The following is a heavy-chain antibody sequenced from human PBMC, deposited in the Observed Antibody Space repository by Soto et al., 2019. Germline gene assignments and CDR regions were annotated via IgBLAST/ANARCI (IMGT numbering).Heavy chain of an antibody. CDR3: VGGQYYFDY. CDR1: GFPFTSYG. V-gene: IGHV3-30*03. D-gene: IGHD3-10*01. CDR2: ISYDGSDK. J-gene: IGHJ4*02. Sequence: QVQLVESGGGVVQPGRSLRLSCAASGFPFTSYGMHWVREGPDKGLEWVAVISYDGSDKYYADSVKGRFTISRENSKNTLYLQMNSLRPEDMALYYCVGGQYYFDYRGQGTLVSVSS.